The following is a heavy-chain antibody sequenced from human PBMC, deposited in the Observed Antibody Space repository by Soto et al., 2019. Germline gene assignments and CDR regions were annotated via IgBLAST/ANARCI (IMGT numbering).Heavy chain of an antibody. CDR3: AKDRGLVLSFYFDY. D-gene: IGHD6-19*01. Sequence: EVQLVESGGGLVQPGRSLRLSCAASGFTFDDYAMHWVRQAPGKGLEWVSGISWNSGSIGYAESVKGRFTISRDNAKNSLYLQMNSRRAEDTALYYCAKDRGLVLSFYFDYWGQGTLVTVSS. V-gene: IGHV3-9*01. CDR2: ISWNSGSI. CDR1: GFTFDDYA. J-gene: IGHJ4*02.